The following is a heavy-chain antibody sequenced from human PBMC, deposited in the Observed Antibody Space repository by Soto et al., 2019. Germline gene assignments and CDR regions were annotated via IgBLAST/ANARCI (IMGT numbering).Heavy chain of an antibody. CDR2: ISVSGDYT. Sequence: GGSLRLSCAASGFTFSTYAMNWVRQAPGKGLEWVSTISVSGDYTYYADSVKGRFTISRDNSKNTQYLQMNSLRADDTAIYYCATRHLSFCSGGTCTPFDFGGQGALVTVSS. V-gene: IGHV3-23*01. J-gene: IGHJ4*02. D-gene: IGHD2-15*01. CDR1: GFTFSTYA. CDR3: ATRHLSFCSGGTCTPFDF.